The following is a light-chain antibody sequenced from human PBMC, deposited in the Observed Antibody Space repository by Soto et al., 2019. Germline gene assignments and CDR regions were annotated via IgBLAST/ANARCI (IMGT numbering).Light chain of an antibody. CDR3: QQRSNWPRT. V-gene: IGKV3-11*01. J-gene: IGKJ1*01. CDR1: QSVSSY. Sequence: EIVLTQPPATLSLSPGERATLSCRASQSVSSYLAWYQQKPGQPPRLLIYDASNRATGIPARFSGSGSGTDFTLTISSLEPEDFAVYYCQQRSNWPRTFGQGTKVEIK. CDR2: DAS.